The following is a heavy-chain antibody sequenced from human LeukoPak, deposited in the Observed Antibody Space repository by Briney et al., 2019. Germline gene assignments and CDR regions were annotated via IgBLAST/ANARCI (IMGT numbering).Heavy chain of an antibody. Sequence: GGSLRLSCAASGFTFNTYAMSWVRQAPGKGLEWVSAISGGGGSTYYADSVKGRFTISRDNSKNTLYLQMNSLRAEDTAVYYCAKGQFGEYPGWFDPWGQGTLVTVFS. J-gene: IGHJ5*02. D-gene: IGHD3-10*01. CDR1: GFTFNTYA. V-gene: IGHV3-23*01. CDR2: ISGGGGST. CDR3: AKGQFGEYPGWFDP.